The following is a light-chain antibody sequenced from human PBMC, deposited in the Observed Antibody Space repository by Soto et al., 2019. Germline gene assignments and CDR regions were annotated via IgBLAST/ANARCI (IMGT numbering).Light chain of an antibody. CDR3: LQYHNYPRT. CDR2: DAS. Sequence: DIQMTQSPSTLSASVGDRVTITCRASQSISSWLAWYQHKPGKAPKLLISDASNLESGVPSRFSGSGSGTEFTLTISSLQPDDFAIYYCLQYHNYPRTFGQGTKVEIK. J-gene: IGKJ1*01. V-gene: IGKV1-5*01. CDR1: QSISSW.